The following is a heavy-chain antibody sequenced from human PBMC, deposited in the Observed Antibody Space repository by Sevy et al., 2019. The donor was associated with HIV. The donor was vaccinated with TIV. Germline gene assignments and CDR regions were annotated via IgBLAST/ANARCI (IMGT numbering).Heavy chain of an antibody. V-gene: IGHV5-51*01. J-gene: IGHJ4*02. Sequence: GKSLKISCKGSGYSFTSYWIGWVRQMPGKGLEWMGIIYPGDSDTRHSPSFQGQVTISADKSISTAYLQWSSLKASDTAMYYCARRGGFVDTAMVTSGGYFDYWGQGTLVTVSS. CDR1: GYSFTSYW. CDR3: ARRGGFVDTAMVTSGGYFDY. D-gene: IGHD5-18*01. CDR2: IYPGDSDT.